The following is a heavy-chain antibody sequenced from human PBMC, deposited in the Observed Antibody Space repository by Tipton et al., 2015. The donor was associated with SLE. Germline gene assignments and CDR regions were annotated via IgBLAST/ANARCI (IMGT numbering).Heavy chain of an antibody. CDR1: GGSISSYY. CDR3: ARGGDYDFWSGYFDY. CDR2: IYTSGST. J-gene: IGHJ4*02. D-gene: IGHD3-3*01. Sequence: TLSLTCTVSGGSISSYYWSWIRRPPGKGLEWIGYIYTSGSTNYNPSLKSRVTISVDTSKNQFSLKLSSVTAADTAVYYCARGGDYDFWSGYFDYWGQGTLVTVSS. V-gene: IGHV4-4*08.